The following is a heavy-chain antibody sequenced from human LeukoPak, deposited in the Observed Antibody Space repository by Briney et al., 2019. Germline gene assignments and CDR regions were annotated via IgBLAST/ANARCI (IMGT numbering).Heavy chain of an antibody. D-gene: IGHD6-19*01. CDR2: ISGSGGST. V-gene: IGHV3-23*01. J-gene: IGHJ4*02. CDR3: AKAYSSGWYSFDY. CDR1: GFTFSSYA. Sequence: GGSLRLSCAASGFTFSSYAMGWVRQAPGKGLEWVSGISGSGGSTYYAGAVKGRFTISRDNSKNTLYLQMNSLRADDTAVYYCAKAYSSGWYSFDYWGQGTLVTVSS.